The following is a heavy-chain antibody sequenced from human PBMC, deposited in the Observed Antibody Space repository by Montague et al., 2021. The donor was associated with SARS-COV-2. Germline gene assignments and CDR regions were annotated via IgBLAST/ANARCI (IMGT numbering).Heavy chain of an antibody. CDR1: GGSIRNYY. D-gene: IGHD3/OR15-3a*01. V-gene: IGHV4-59*08. CDR2: VFYTGST. Sequence: SETLSLTCAVSGGSIRNYYWGWIRQPPGKGLEWIGYVFYTGSTNXNPSLKSRVTISIDTSKNQISLRVTSVTAADTAKYYCASHSADDFGLLDYWGQGTLVTVSS. J-gene: IGHJ4*02. CDR3: ASHSADDFGLLDY.